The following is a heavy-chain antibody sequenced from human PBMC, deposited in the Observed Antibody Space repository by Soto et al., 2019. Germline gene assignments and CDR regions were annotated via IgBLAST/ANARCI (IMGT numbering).Heavy chain of an antibody. D-gene: IGHD2-2*01. Sequence: SETLSLTCTVSGGSISSYYWSWIRQPPGKGLEWIGYIYYSGSTNYNPSLKSRVTISVDTSKNQFSLKLASVTAADTAIYYCGRVMIGTSRHTDSDYWGQGTQVTVSS. CDR1: GGSISSYY. CDR3: GRVMIGTSRHTDSDY. CDR2: IYYSGST. J-gene: IGHJ4*02. V-gene: IGHV4-59*08.